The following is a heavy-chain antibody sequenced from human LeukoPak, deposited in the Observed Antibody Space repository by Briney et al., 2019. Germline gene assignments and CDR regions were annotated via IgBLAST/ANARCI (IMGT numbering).Heavy chain of an antibody. V-gene: IGHV4-4*07. CDR2: IYTSGST. Sequence: PSETLSLTCTVSGGSISSYYWSWIRQPPGKGLEWIGRIYTSGSTNYNPSLKSRVTMSVDTSKNQFSLKLSSVTAADTAVYYCARDAVGGAPDYFDYWGQGTLVTVSS. CDR1: GGSISSYY. D-gene: IGHD3-16*01. CDR3: ARDAVGGAPDYFDY. J-gene: IGHJ4*02.